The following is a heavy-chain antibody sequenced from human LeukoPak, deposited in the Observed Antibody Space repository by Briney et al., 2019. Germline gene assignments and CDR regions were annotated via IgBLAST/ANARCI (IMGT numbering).Heavy chain of an antibody. V-gene: IGHV3-33*01. CDR2: TWHDGSNK. CDR3: VRGTTVTILDY. J-gene: IGHJ4*02. D-gene: IGHD4-17*01. CDR1: GFTFSTYG. Sequence: GGSLRLSCAASGFTFSTYGMHWVRQSPGKGLEWVTLTWHDGSNKYYADSVKGRFTISRDNSKNTLYLQMNSLRAEDTAVYYCVRGTTVTILDYWGQGTLVTVSS.